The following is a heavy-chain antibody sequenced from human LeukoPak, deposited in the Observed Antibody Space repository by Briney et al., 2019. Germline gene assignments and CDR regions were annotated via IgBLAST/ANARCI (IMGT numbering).Heavy chain of an antibody. CDR1: GFTFSDYY. J-gene: IGHJ4*02. Sequence: PGGSLRLSCAASGFTFSDYYMNWIRQAPGKGLEWVSYISSSSSNKNYADSVKGRFTISRDNAKNSLYMQTNSLRAEDTAVYYCARNYAGNSGGFDYWGQGTLVTVSS. D-gene: IGHD4-23*01. CDR3: ARNYAGNSGGFDY. CDR2: ISSSSSNK. V-gene: IGHV3-11*03.